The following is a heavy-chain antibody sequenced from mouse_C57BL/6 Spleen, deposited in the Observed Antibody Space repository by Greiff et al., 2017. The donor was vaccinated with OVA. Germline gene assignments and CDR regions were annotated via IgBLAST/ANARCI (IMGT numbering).Heavy chain of an antibody. CDR3: TRERDCGSRGYIDV. Sequence: VQLQQPGAELVKPGASVKMSCKASGYTFTSYWITWVKQRPGQGLEWIGYISPGSGSTNYHEKFKSKATLTVDTSSSTAYMQLRSLTSEDSAVYYGTRERDCGSRGYIDVWGTGTTVTGSS. J-gene: IGHJ1*03. CDR1: GYTFTSYW. V-gene: IGHV1-55*01. D-gene: IGHD1-1*01. CDR2: ISPGSGST.